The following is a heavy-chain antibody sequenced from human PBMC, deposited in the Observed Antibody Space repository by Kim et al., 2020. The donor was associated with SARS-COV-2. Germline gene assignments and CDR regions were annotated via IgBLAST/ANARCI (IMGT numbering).Heavy chain of an antibody. J-gene: IGHJ4*02. D-gene: IGHD3-10*01. V-gene: IGHV3-7*01. CDR3: AALDTVQVPGGI. Sequence: DVDSVQGRFTMSRDTAKKSLYLQMSSLRTKDTAIYYCAALDTVQVPGGIWGQGTLVTVSS.